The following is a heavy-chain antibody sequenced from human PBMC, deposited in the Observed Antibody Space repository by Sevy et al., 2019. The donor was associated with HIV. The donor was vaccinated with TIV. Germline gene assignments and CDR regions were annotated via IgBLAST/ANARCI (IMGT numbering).Heavy chain of an antibody. V-gene: IGHV3-30*18. CDR2: ISYDGSNK. CDR3: AKDKDYYDSSGYYSRIYYYGMDV. Sequence: GGSLRLSCAASGFTFSSYGMHWVRQAPGKGLEWVAVISYDGSNKYYADSVKGRFTISRDNSKNTLYLQMNSLRAEDTAGYYCAKDKDYYDSSGYYSRIYYYGMDVWGQGTTVTVSS. D-gene: IGHD3-22*01. J-gene: IGHJ6*02. CDR1: GFTFSSYG.